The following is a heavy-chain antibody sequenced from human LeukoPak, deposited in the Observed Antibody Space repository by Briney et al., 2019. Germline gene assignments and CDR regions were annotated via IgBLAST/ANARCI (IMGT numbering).Heavy chain of an antibody. D-gene: IGHD4/OR15-4a*01. Sequence: GGSLRLSCAASGFTFSNYWMSWVRLAPGKGLEWVANIKEDGSETYYVDSVKGRFTISRDNAKNSLDLQMNSLRDEDTAVYYCARRKEVQTTFDYWGQGTLVTVSS. J-gene: IGHJ4*02. V-gene: IGHV3-7*01. CDR3: ARRKEVQTTFDY. CDR2: IKEDGSET. CDR1: GFTFSNYW.